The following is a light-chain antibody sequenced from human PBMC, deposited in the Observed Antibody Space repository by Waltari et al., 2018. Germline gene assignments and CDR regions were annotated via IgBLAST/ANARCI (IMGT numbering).Light chain of an antibody. Sequence: DIQMNQSPSSVSASVGDRVTITCRASQGVSTRLACYQQRPGKAPNLLIYAASNLQPGVPSRFSATGSGTEFTLTIGSLQPEDSATYFCQQGISFPLTFGQGTRLEIK. CDR1: QGVSTR. J-gene: IGKJ5*01. CDR3: QQGISFPLT. V-gene: IGKV1-12*01. CDR2: AAS.